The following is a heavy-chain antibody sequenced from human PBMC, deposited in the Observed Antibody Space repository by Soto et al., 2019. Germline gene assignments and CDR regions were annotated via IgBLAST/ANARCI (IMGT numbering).Heavy chain of an antibody. CDR2: ISGSGGST. CDR3: AKLGLRWLRFGTTFDY. CDR1: GFTFSSYA. D-gene: IGHD5-12*01. Sequence: PGGSLRLSCAASGFTFSSYAMSWVRQAPGKGLEWVSAISGSGGSTYYADSVKGRFTISRDNSKNTLYLQMNSLRAEDTAVYYCAKLGLRWLRFGTTFDYWGQGTLVTVSS. V-gene: IGHV3-23*01. J-gene: IGHJ4*02.